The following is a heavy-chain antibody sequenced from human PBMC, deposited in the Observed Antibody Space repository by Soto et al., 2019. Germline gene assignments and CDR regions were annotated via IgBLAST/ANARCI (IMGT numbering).Heavy chain of an antibody. CDR2: IYYNGST. D-gene: IGHD1-1*01. J-gene: IGHJ3*02. CDR3: ARILYNWNDPDAFDI. Sequence: SETLSLTCTVSGGSISSYYWSWIRQPPGKGLEWIGYIYYNGSTNYNPSLKSRVTISVDTSKNQFSLKLSSVTAADTAVYYCARILYNWNDPDAFDIWGQGTMVTVSS. CDR1: GGSISSYY. V-gene: IGHV4-59*08.